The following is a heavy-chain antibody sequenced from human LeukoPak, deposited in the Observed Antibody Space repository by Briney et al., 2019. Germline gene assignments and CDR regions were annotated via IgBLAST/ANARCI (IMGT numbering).Heavy chain of an antibody. CDR3: ARTQYYDFWSGYSDHYYGMDV. CDR1: GFSFTTYG. CDR2: ISYDGRNQ. D-gene: IGHD3-3*01. V-gene: IGHV3-30*03. Sequence: PGGSLRLSCAASGFSFTTYGMHWVRQAPLKGLEWLAAISYDGRNQNYADSVKGRFTIFRDNSQNTLYLQMNSLRAEDTALYYCARTQYYDFWSGYSDHYYGMDVWGQGTTVTVSS. J-gene: IGHJ6*02.